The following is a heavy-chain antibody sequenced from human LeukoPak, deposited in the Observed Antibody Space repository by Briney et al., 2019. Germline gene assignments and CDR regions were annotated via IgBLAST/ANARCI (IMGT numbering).Heavy chain of an antibody. V-gene: IGHV3-11*03. Sequence: GSLRLSCAASGFTFSDYYMSWIRQAPGQGLEWVAYISHSSGFTNYADSVKGRFAISRDNAKNSQYLQMDSLRAEDTAIYYCAKLFKAYSSTWIDYWGQGNLVTVSS. CDR1: GFTFSDYY. D-gene: IGHD6-13*01. CDR3: AKLFKAYSSTWIDY. J-gene: IGHJ4*02. CDR2: ISHSSGFT.